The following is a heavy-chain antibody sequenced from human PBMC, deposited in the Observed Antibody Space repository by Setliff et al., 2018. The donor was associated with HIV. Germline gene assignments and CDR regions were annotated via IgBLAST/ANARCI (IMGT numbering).Heavy chain of an antibody. CDR1: GYRFTGDY. CDR2: VNPISGVT. Sequence: ASVKVSCKASGYRFTGDYIHWVRQAPGQGLEWMGWVNPISGVTNDAQKFQGRVTMTRDTSISTAYMELTSLRSDDTAIYYCARGRDYHGSGSYWAKDVWGQGTTVTVSS. D-gene: IGHD3-10*01. V-gene: IGHV1-2*02. J-gene: IGHJ6*02. CDR3: ARGRDYHGSGSYWAKDV.